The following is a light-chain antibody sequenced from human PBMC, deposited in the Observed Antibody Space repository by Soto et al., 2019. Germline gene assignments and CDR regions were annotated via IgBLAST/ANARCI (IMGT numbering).Light chain of an antibody. CDR3: QQYKIYRT. Sequence: DVQMTQSPSTLSASVGDRVTITCRASQSVSDWLGWYQQKPGKAPKLLIYRASILESGVPSRFSGSGSGTEFTLTISSLQPDDFATYFCQQYKIYRTFGQGTKVEIK. V-gene: IGKV1-5*03. J-gene: IGKJ1*01. CDR2: RAS. CDR1: QSVSDW.